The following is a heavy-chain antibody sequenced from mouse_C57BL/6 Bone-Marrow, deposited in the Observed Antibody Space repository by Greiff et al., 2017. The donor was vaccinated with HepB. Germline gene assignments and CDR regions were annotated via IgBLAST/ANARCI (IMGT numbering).Heavy chain of an antibody. J-gene: IGHJ2*01. CDR2: ISDGGSYT. CDR3: ARVLTGDFDY. D-gene: IGHD4-1*01. CDR1: GFTFSSYA. V-gene: IGHV5-4*03. Sequence: EVKLMESGGGLVKPGGSLKLSCAASGFTFSSYAMSWVRQTPEKRLEWVATISDGGSYTYYPDNVKGRFTISRDNAKNNLYLQMSHLKSEDTAMYYCARVLTGDFDYWGQGTTLTVSS.